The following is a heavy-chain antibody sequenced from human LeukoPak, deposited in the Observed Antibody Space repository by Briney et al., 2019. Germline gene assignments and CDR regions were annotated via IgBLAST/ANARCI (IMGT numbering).Heavy chain of an antibody. Sequence: GGSLRLSCAASGFTFTNYAMSWVRQAPGKGLEWVSSIGGGTTSTYYADSVKGRFTISRDNSKNSLYMQMNSLRAEDTAVYYCAKGERGWPYYFDYWGQGTLVTVSS. CDR2: IGGGTTST. CDR1: GFTFTNYA. D-gene: IGHD6-19*01. J-gene: IGHJ4*02. CDR3: AKGERGWPYYFDY. V-gene: IGHV3-23*01.